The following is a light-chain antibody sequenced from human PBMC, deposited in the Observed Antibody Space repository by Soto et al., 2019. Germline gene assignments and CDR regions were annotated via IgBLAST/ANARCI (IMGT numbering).Light chain of an antibody. CDR1: QCVSSSY. J-gene: IGKJ1*01. CDR2: GAS. CDR3: QQYGSSPWT. Sequence: EVVLTQSPGSLSLSPGERATLSCRASQCVSSSYLAWYQQKPGQAPRLLIYGASSRATGIPDRFSGSGSGTDFTLTISRLEPEDFAVYYCQQYGSSPWTFGQGTKVDI. V-gene: IGKV3-20*01.